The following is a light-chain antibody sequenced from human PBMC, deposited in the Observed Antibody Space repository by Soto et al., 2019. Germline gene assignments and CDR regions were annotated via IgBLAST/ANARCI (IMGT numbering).Light chain of an antibody. Sequence: ILLPQSPGALSLSPGERATLSCRASQSVSSYLAWYQQNPGHAPRLLIYDASSGASGIPGRCSGSGSGTDFTITISSLDADVFAVYYHQQSNNRTGFTFGAGTKVDI. CDR3: QQSNNRTGFT. J-gene: IGKJ4*01. CDR1: QSVSSY. V-gene: IGKV3-11*01. CDR2: DAS.